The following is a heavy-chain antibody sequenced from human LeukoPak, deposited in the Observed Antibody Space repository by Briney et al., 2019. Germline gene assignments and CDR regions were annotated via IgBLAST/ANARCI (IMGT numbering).Heavy chain of an antibody. V-gene: IGHV1-69*13. D-gene: IGHD5-12*01. CDR3: AREYSGYDWYYGMDV. Sequence: ASVKVSCKASGGTFSIYAISWVRQAPGQGLEWMGGIIPIFGTANYAQKFQGRVTITADESTSTAYMELSSLRSEDTAVYYCAREYSGYDWYYGMDVWGQGTTVTVSS. CDR2: IIPIFGTA. J-gene: IGHJ6*02. CDR1: GGTFSIYA.